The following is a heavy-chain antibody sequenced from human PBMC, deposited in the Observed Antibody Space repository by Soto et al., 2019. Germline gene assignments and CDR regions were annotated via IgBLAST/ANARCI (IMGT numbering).Heavy chain of an antibody. Sequence: GGSLRLSCAASGFFFSAYCMSWVRQAPGKGLEWVASIKQDGSETYYLDSVKGRFTFSRENAKNSLDLQMSRLRAEDTAVYYCARGTEGFHPLSTNWFVPWCQGTPVTVSS. J-gene: IGHJ5*02. CDR3: ARGTEGFHPLSTNWFVP. D-gene: IGHD3-10*01. CDR1: GFFFSAYC. V-gene: IGHV3-7*01. CDR2: IKQDGSET.